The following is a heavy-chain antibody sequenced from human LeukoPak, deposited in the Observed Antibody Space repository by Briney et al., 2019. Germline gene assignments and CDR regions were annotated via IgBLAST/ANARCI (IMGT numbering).Heavy chain of an antibody. Sequence: SQTLSLTCAISGDSVSSNSAAWNCLRQSPSRDLDWLGRTYYRSKWYNDYAVSVTGRLIIDSDTSKNQFFLHLNSVTPEDTAIYYCARGRFFARYFYYYGMDVWGQGTTVTVSS. CDR2: TYYRSKWYN. V-gene: IGHV6-1*01. CDR1: GDSVSSNSAA. CDR3: ARGRFFARYFYYYGMDV. D-gene: IGHD3-3*01. J-gene: IGHJ6*02.